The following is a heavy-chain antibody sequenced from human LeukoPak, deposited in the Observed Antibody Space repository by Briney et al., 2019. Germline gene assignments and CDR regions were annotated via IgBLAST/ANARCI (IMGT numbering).Heavy chain of an antibody. CDR2: ISYDGPNK. J-gene: IGHJ3*02. V-gene: IGHV3-30*18. CDR1: GFTFSNYW. CDR3: AKDLKVGSIYPGTFDI. Sequence: GGSLRLSCAASGFTFSNYWMSWVRQAPGEGLEWVAVISYDGPNKYYADSVKGRFTISRDNSKNTLYLQMNSLRAEDTAVYFCAKDLKVGSIYPGTFDIWGQGTLVTVSS. D-gene: IGHD1-26*01.